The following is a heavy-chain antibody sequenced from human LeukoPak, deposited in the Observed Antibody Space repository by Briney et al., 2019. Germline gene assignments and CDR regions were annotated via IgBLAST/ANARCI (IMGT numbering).Heavy chain of an antibody. CDR3: ARGYDYAMIGY. J-gene: IGHJ4*02. V-gene: IGHV1-8*02. Sequence: ASVKVSCKASGYTFTGYYMHWVRQATGQGLEWMGWMNPNSGNTGYAQKFQGRVTMTRNTSISTAYMELSSLRSEDTAVYYCARGYDYAMIGYWGQGTLVTVSS. CDR2: MNPNSGNT. D-gene: IGHD3-16*01. CDR1: GYTFTGYY.